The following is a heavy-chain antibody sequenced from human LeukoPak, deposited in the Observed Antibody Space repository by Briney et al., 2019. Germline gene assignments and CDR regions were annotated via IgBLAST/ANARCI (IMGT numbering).Heavy chain of an antibody. Sequence: GGSLRLSCAASGFTFSSYEMNWVRQAPGKGLEWVSYISSSGSTIYYADSVKGRFTISGDNAKNSLYLQMNSLRAEDTAVYYCARTHYYDSSGNAFDIWGQGTMVTVSS. CDR1: GFTFSSYE. CDR2: ISSSGSTI. J-gene: IGHJ3*02. CDR3: ARTHYYDSSGNAFDI. V-gene: IGHV3-48*03. D-gene: IGHD3-22*01.